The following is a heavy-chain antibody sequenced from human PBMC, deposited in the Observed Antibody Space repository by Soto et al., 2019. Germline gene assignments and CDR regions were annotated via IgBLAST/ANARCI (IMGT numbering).Heavy chain of an antibody. CDR1: GGSISSSSYY. D-gene: IGHD3-16*01. CDR3: STLGGHSYYMDF. J-gene: IGHJ6*03. Sequence: SDTLSLTCTVSGGSISSSSYYWGWIRQHPGKGLEWIGSIYYSGSTYYNPSLKSRVTISVDTSKNQFSLKLSSVTAADTAVYYFSTLGGHSYYMDFCCKGPTVTVSS. CDR2: IYYSGST. V-gene: IGHV4-39*01.